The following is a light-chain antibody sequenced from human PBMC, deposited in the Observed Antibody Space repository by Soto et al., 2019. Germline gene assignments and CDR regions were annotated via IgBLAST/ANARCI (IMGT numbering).Light chain of an antibody. CDR3: QQYGGSPYT. Sequence: EIVLTQSPGTLSLSPGERATLSCRASQSVRSNYLAWYQQKPGQAPRLLIYGASSRATGIPDRFSGTGSGPDFTLTISRLEPEEFAVYYCQQYGGSPYTFGQGTKLEIK. V-gene: IGKV3-20*01. CDR2: GAS. CDR1: QSVRSNY. J-gene: IGKJ2*01.